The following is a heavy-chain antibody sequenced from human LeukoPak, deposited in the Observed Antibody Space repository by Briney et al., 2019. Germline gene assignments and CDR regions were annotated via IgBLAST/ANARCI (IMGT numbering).Heavy chain of an antibody. D-gene: IGHD2-15*01. V-gene: IGHV1-18*01. CDR1: GYTFTSYG. Sequence: ASVKVSCKASGYTFTSYGISWVRQAPGQGLEWVGWISAYNGNTNYAQKLQGRVTMTTDTSTSTAYMELRSLRSDDTAVYYCAREGPACSGGSCYRYYFDYWGQGTLVTVSS. CDR3: AREGPACSGGSCYRYYFDY. CDR2: ISAYNGNT. J-gene: IGHJ4*02.